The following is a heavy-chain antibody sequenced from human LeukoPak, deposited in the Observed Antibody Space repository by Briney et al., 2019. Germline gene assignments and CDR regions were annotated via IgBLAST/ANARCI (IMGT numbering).Heavy chain of an antibody. CDR2: IYPGECDT. J-gene: IGHJ4*02. D-gene: IGHD1-26*01. Sequence: PGGSLRLSCTGSGYSFTSYWSGWGRQRPGKGREWMGIIYPGECDTIYRPSFQGQVTISADKSISTAYLQWSSLKASDTAMYYCSRSRRPAYSGSYPDYWGQGTLVTVSS. CDR1: GYSFTSYW. V-gene: IGHV5-51*01. CDR3: SRSRRPAYSGSYPDY.